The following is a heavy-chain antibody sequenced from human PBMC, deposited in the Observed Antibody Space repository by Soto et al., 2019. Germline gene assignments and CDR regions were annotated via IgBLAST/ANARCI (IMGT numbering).Heavy chain of an antibody. CDR3: AKDLDVLSARFES. V-gene: IGHV3-23*01. J-gene: IGHJ4*02. CDR1: GFTFGNYA. D-gene: IGHD2-15*01. CDR2: ISASGGRT. Sequence: GGSLRLSCRASGFTFGNYAMAWVRQAPGKGLEWVSGISASGGRTYYADSAKGRFTISRDNSNNTLYLQMSSLRAEDTAVYYCAKDLDVLSARFESWGQGALVTVSS.